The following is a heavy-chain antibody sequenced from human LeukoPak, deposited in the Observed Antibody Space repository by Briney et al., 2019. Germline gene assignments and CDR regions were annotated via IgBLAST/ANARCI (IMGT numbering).Heavy chain of an antibody. J-gene: IGHJ6*02. CDR1: GGSFSGYY. V-gene: IGHV4-34*01. Sequence: PSETLSLTCAVYGGSFSGYYWSWIRQPPGKGLEWIGEINHSGSTNYNPSLKSRVTISVDTSKNQFSLKLSSVTAADTAVYYCARDGKNYYGMDVWGQGTTVTVSS. D-gene: IGHD4-17*01. CDR2: INHSGST. CDR3: ARDGKNYYGMDV.